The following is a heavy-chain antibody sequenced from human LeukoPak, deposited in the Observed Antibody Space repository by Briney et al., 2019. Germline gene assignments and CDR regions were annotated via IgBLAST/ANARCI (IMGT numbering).Heavy chain of an antibody. Sequence: GGSLRLSCAASGFTFSDYYMSWIRQTPGNGLEWVSYISNSAYSTYYADSVKGRFSISRDNAKNSLYLQMNGLRAEDSAVYYCARDPVVPAAQGEFDYWGQGTLVTVSS. V-gene: IGHV3-11*01. CDR3: ARDPVVPAAQGEFDY. J-gene: IGHJ4*02. CDR2: ISNSAYST. CDR1: GFTFSDYY. D-gene: IGHD2-2*01.